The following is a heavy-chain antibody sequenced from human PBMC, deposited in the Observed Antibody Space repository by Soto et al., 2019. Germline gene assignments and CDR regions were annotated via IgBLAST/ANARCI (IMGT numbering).Heavy chain of an antibody. CDR3: ARVHPPYDSSGAFQH. CDR2: IIPILGIA. J-gene: IGHJ1*01. CDR1: GGTFSSYT. V-gene: IGHV1-69*02. Sequence: QVQLVQSGAEVKKPGSSVKVSCKASGGTFSSYTISWVRQAPGQGLEWMGRIIPILGIANYAQKFQGRVTITAEKSTSTAYMELSSLSSEDTAVYYCARVHPPYDSSGAFQHWGQGTLVTVSS. D-gene: IGHD3-22*01.